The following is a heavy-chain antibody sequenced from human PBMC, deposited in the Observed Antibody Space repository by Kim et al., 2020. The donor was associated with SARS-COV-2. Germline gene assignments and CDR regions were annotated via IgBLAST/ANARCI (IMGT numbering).Heavy chain of an antibody. CDR1: GFTFSSYA. Sequence: GGSLRLSCAASGFTFSSYAMSWVRQAPGKGLEWVSAISGSGGSTYYADSVKGRFTISRDNSKNTLYLQMNSLRAEDTAVYYCAKKIYVAVAAPSRDWFDPWGQGTLVTVSS. V-gene: IGHV3-23*01. CDR2: ISGSGGST. D-gene: IGHD6-19*01. J-gene: IGHJ5*02. CDR3: AKKIYVAVAAPSRDWFDP.